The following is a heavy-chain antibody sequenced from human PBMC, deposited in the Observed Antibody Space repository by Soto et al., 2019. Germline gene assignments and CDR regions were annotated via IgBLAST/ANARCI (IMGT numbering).Heavy chain of an antibody. CDR1: GITVSGNY. J-gene: IGHJ4*02. V-gene: IGHV3-53*01. Sequence: GSLRLSCAASGITVSGNYMAWVRQAPGKGLEWVSLIYSGGSTFYTDSVRGRFIISRDNSKNTLYLQMNSLRAEDTAMYYCARVPHRFRSSSNYIWGQGTLVTV. CDR3: ARVPHRFRSSSNYI. CDR2: IYSGGST. D-gene: IGHD6-6*01.